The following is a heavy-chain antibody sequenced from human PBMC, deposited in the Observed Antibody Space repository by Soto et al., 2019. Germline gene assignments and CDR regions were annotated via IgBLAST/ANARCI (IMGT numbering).Heavy chain of an antibody. CDR1: GYTFTGHY. D-gene: IGHD1-26*01. Sequence: QVQLVQSGAEVKKPGASVKVSCKASGYTFTGHYMHWVRQAPGQGLEWMGWINPNSGGGNYAQKFQGRVTMTRDTSISTAYMELSSLRSDDTAVYYCTRGGVGATATSGSPTHDYWGQGTLVTVSS. J-gene: IGHJ4*02. V-gene: IGHV1-2*02. CDR2: INPNSGGG. CDR3: TRGGVGATATSGSPTHDY.